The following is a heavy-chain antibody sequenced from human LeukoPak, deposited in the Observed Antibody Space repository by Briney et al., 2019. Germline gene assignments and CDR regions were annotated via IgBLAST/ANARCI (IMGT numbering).Heavy chain of an antibody. CDR3: ARDVYDFWSGYYPFDY. V-gene: IGHV3-48*01. CDR1: GFTFSSFT. CDR2: ICGNNDNT. D-gene: IGHD3-3*01. J-gene: IGHJ4*02. Sequence: GGSLRLSCAASGFTFSSFTMNWVRQVPGRGLEWVSSICGNNDNTYYADSVKGRFTISRDNAKNSLYLQMNSLRAEDTAVYYCARDVYDFWSGYYPFDYWGQGTLVTVSS.